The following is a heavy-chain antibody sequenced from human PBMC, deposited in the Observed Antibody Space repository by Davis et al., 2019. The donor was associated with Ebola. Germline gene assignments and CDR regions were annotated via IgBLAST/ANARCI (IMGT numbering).Heavy chain of an antibody. Sequence: PSETLSLTCTVSGGSISSYYWSWIRQPPGKGLEWIGYIYYSGSTNYNPSLKSRVTISVDTSKNQFSLKLSSVTAADTAVYYCARHGDSGGFDYWGQGTLVTVSS. D-gene: IGHD3-10*01. CDR1: GGSISSYY. V-gene: IGHV4-59*08. CDR2: IYYSGST. CDR3: ARHGDSGGFDY. J-gene: IGHJ4*02.